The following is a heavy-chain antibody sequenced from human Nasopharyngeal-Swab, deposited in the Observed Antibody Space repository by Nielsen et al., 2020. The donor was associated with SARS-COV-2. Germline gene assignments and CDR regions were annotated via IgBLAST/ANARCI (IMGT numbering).Heavy chain of an antibody. Sequence: SETLSLTCTVSGGSISSHYWSWIRQSPGKGLEWIGYFYYSGITNYNPSLKSRVTILIDTSKNQFSLKLNSVTAVDTAVYYCAREAVGGLVDSWGQGTLVTVSS. V-gene: IGHV4-59*11. D-gene: IGHD1-26*01. J-gene: IGHJ4*02. CDR3: AREAVGGLVDS. CDR1: GGSISSHY. CDR2: FYYSGIT.